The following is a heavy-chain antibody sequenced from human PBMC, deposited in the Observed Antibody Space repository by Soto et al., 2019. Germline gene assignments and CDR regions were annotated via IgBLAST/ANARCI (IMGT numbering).Heavy chain of an antibody. CDR3: TLGSWSAETFDI. Sequence: QFQLVQSGAEVKKPVSSVKVSCKASGGTFSTYTVIWVRQAPGQGLEWMGRIIPMLDITNTAQSFQGRVTITADKSTSTAYLELSTLRSDDTAIYFCTLGSWSAETFDIWGRGTMVTVSS. V-gene: IGHV1-69*02. J-gene: IGHJ3*02. D-gene: IGHD6-13*01. CDR1: GGTFSTYT. CDR2: IIPMLDIT.